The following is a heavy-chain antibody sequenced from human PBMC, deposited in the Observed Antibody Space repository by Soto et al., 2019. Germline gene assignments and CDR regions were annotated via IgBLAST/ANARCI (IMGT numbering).Heavy chain of an antibody. CDR1: GFSFSRYW. D-gene: IGHD6-13*01. CDR3: ARVRVGSYNWFDP. V-gene: IGHV3-74*01. J-gene: IGHJ5*02. Sequence: EVQLVESGGGLVQPGGSLRLSCAGSGFSFSRYWMHWVRQAPGKGLEWVSRINSDGSRTYYADSVKGRFTISRDNAKNTLYLQLNSLRAEGQAVYYCARVRVGSYNWFDPWGQGTLVTVSP. CDR2: INSDGSRT.